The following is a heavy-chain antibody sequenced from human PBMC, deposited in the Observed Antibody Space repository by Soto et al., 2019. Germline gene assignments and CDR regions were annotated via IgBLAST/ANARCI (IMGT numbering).Heavy chain of an antibody. CDR1: GGSISRYY. CDR2: MYNNGST. J-gene: IGHJ6*02. V-gene: IGHV4-59*01. D-gene: IGHD2-21*02. Sequence: SETLSLTCTVSGGSISRYYWSWIRQPPGKGLEWIGYMYNNGSTVYNPSFKSRVTISVDTSKNQFSLKLISVTAADTSVYYCARDLWGYCGTDCYPLDVWGQGATVTVS. CDR3: ARDLWGYCGTDCYPLDV.